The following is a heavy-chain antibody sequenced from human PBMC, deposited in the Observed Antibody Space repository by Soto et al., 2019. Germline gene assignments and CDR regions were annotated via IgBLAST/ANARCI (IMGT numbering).Heavy chain of an antibody. CDR2: IVVGSGNT. J-gene: IGHJ5*02. D-gene: IGHD3-3*01. CDR1: GFTFTSSA. Sequence: VASVKVSCKASGFTFTSSAVQWVRQARGQRLEWIGWIVVGSGNTNYAQKFQERVTITRDMSTSTAYMELSSLRSEDTAVYYCAAGVGHRVLRFLEWLEPGNGRRNWFDPWGQGTLVTVSS. CDR3: AAGVGHRVLRFLEWLEPGNGRRNWFDP. V-gene: IGHV1-58*01.